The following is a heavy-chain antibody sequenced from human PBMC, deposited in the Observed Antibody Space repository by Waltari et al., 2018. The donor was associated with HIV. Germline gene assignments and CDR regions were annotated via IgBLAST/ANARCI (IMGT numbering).Heavy chain of an antibody. CDR1: GFTVSSNS. CDR3: ASIAYCGGDCYPRGMDV. Sequence: EVQLVESGGGLVQPGGSLRLSCAASGFTVSSNSMSWVRQAPGKGLEWVSVIYSGGSTYYADSVKGRFTISGDNSKNTLYLQMNSLRAEDTAVYYCASIAYCGGDCYPRGMDVWGQGTTVTVSS. CDR2: IYSGGST. V-gene: IGHV3-66*01. J-gene: IGHJ6*02. D-gene: IGHD2-21*02.